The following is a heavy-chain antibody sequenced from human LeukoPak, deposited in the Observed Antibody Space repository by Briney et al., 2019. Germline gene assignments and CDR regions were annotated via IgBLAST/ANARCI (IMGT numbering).Heavy chain of an antibody. D-gene: IGHD3-22*01. CDR2: ISYDGSNK. CDR3: VRDPIVVVITRVGYFDY. Sequence: PGRSLRLSCAASGFTFSSYAMHWVRQAPGKGLEWVAVISYDGSNKYYADSVKGRFTISRDNSKNTLYLQMNSLRAEDTAVYYCVRDPIVVVITRVGYFDYWGQGTLVTVSS. CDR1: GFTFSSYA. J-gene: IGHJ4*02. V-gene: IGHV3-30-3*01.